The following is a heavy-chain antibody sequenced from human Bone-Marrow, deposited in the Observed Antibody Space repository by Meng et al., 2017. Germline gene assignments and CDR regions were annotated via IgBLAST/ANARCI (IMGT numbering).Heavy chain of an antibody. D-gene: IGHD1-26*01. CDR2: ISYDGSNK. CDR1: GFTFSSYA. CDR3: ARCDEDYSGNYPDVFDI. J-gene: IGHJ3*02. Sequence: LSLTCAASGFTFSSYAMHWVRQAPGKGLEWVAVISYDGSNKYYADSVKGRFTISRDNSKNTLYLQMNSLRAEDTAVYYCARCDEDYSGNYPDVFDIWGQGTMVTVSS. V-gene: IGHV3-30*01.